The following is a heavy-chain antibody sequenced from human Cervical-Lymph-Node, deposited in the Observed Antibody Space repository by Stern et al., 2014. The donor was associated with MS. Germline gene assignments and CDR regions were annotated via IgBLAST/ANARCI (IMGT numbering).Heavy chain of an antibody. CDR3: AREVAGHRLGMMDV. J-gene: IGHJ6*02. V-gene: IGHV1-46*01. D-gene: IGHD6-19*01. CDR1: GYTFTRYY. CDR2: INPSGGST. Sequence: MQLVESGAEVKPPGASVKLSCKASGYTFTRYYMHWVRQAPGQGLEWMGIINPSGGSTNYAQKFQGRVTLTRDTSTSTVYMELSSLRSEDTAVYYCAREVAGHRLGMMDVWGQGTSVTVSS.